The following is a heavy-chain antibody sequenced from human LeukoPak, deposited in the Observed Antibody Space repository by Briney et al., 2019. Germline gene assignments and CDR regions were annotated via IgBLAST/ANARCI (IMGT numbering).Heavy chain of an antibody. CDR3: ARGRGEGRGIMVRGVRAPSYNWFDP. V-gene: IGHV4-61*02. J-gene: IGHJ5*02. Sequence: SQTLSLTCTVSGGSISSGSYYWSWIRQPAGKGLEWIGSIYYSGSTYYNPSLKSRVTISVDTSKNQFSLKLSSVTAADTAVYYCARGRGEGRGIMVRGVRAPSYNWFDPWGHGTLVTVS. CDR1: GGSISSGSYY. D-gene: IGHD3-10*01. CDR2: IYYSGST.